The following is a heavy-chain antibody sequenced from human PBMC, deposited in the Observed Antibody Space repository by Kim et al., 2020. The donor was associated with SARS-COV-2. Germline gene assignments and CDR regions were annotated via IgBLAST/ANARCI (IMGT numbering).Heavy chain of an antibody. Sequence: NPSLKSRVTISVDTSKNQFSLKLSSVTAADTAVYYCARGSIVATIVPLDYWGQGTLVTVSS. D-gene: IGHD5-12*01. V-gene: IGHV4-31*02. CDR3: ARGSIVATIVPLDY. J-gene: IGHJ4*02.